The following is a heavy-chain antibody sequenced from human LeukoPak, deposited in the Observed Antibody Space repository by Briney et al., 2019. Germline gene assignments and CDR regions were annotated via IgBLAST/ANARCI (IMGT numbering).Heavy chain of an antibody. V-gene: IGHV3-30*02. J-gene: IGHJ4*02. D-gene: IGHD3-9*01. Sequence: GGSLRLSCEASGFTFIRNGMNWVRQAPGKGLEWVAFLRYDGSNQYYADSVQGRFTISRDNSKNTLYLQMYSLRAEDTAVYYCARQMPPYDILTGYYPIDSWGQGTLVTVSS. CDR1: GFTFIRNG. CDR2: LRYDGSNQ. CDR3: ARQMPPYDILTGYYPIDS.